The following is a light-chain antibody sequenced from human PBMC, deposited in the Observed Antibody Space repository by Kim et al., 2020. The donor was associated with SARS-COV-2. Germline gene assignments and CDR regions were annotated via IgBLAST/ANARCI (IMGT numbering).Light chain of an antibody. CDR3: QQYNDWPPYT. CDR1: QSVSSN. Sequence: EIVMTQSPATLSVSPGERVTLSCRASQSVSSNLAWYQQRPGQAPRLLISGASTRATGIPARFSGSGSGTEFTLTISGLQSEDFAIYYCQQYNDWPPYTFGQGTKLEI. J-gene: IGKJ2*01. CDR2: GAS. V-gene: IGKV3-15*01.